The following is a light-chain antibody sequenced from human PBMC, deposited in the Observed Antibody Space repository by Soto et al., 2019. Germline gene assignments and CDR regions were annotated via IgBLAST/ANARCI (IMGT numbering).Light chain of an antibody. Sequence: DIQMTQSPSSLSASVGDRVTITCQASQDISNYLHWYQQKPGKAPKLLIYDASNLETGVPSRFSESGSGTDFTFTISSLQPEDIATYYCQQYDNLPFTFGRGTKVDIK. V-gene: IGKV1-33*01. CDR3: QQYDNLPFT. CDR1: QDISNY. J-gene: IGKJ3*01. CDR2: DAS.